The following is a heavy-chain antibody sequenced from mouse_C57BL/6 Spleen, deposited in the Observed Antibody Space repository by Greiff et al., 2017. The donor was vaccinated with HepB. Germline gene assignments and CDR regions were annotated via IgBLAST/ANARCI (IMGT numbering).Heavy chain of an antibody. CDR3: AREAYDYEGTDWYFDV. CDR2: ISDGGSYT. V-gene: IGHV5-4*01. Sequence: EVQVVESGGGLVKPGGSLKLSCAASGFTFSSYAMSWVRQTPEKRLEWVATISDGGSYTYYPDNVKGRFTISRDNAKNNLYLQMSHLKSEDTAMYYCAREAYDYEGTDWYFDVWGTGTTVTVSS. J-gene: IGHJ1*03. D-gene: IGHD2-4*01. CDR1: GFTFSSYA.